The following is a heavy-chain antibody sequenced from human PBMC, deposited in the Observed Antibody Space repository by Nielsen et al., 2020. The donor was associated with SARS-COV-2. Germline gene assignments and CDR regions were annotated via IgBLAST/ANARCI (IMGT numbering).Heavy chain of an antibody. CDR3: ARPGSGSYRAWLDY. D-gene: IGHD3-10*01. CDR2: VSGGGVIK. V-gene: IGHV3-30*03. J-gene: IGHJ4*02. CDR1: GFTFSSYG. Sequence: GESLKISCAASGFTFSSYGMHWVRQAPGKGLEWVALVSGGGVIKLYADSVRGRFTISRDNSKNTLYLQMNSLRAEDTAVYYCARPGSGSYRAWLDYWGQGTLVTVSS.